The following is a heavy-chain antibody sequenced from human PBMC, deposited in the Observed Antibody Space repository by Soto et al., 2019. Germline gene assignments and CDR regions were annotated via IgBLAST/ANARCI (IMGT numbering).Heavy chain of an antibody. D-gene: IGHD6-13*01. CDR2: FTGSGGST. CDR3: AKDYSSSWFYFDY. J-gene: IGHJ4*02. CDR1: EFTFSSYA. Sequence: EVQLLESGGGLVQPGGSLRLSCAASEFTFSSYAMSWVRQAPGKVLEWVSGFTGSGGSTYYADSVKGRFTISRDNSKNMLYLQMNSLRAEDTAIYYCAKDYSSSWFYFDYWGQGTLVTVSS. V-gene: IGHV3-23*01.